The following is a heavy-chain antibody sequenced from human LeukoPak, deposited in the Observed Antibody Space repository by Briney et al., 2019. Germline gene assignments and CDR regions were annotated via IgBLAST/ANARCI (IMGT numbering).Heavy chain of an antibody. J-gene: IGHJ4*02. V-gene: IGHV4-39*07. D-gene: IGHD4-17*01. Sequence: PSETLSLTCTVSGGSISSSSYYWGWIRQPPGKGLEWIGSIYYSGSTYYNPSLKSRVTISVDTSKNQFSLKLSSVTTADTAVYYCARAYGGVGNFDYWGQGTLVTVSS. CDR3: ARAYGGVGNFDY. CDR2: IYYSGST. CDR1: GGSISSSSYY.